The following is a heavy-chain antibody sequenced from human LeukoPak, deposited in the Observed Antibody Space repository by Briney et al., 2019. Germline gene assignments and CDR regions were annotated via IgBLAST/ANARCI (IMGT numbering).Heavy chain of an antibody. CDR1: GFTFSSYG. V-gene: IGHV3-33*01. D-gene: IGHD3-9*01. Sequence: PGGSLRLSCAASGFTFSSYGMHWVRQAPGKGLEWVAVIWYDGSNKYYADSVKGRFTISRDNSKNTLYLQMNSLRAEDTAVCYCARGNYDILTGYYPYSYYYYGMDVWGQGTTVTVSS. CDR2: IWYDGSNK. CDR3: ARGNYDILTGYYPYSYYYYGMDV. J-gene: IGHJ6*02.